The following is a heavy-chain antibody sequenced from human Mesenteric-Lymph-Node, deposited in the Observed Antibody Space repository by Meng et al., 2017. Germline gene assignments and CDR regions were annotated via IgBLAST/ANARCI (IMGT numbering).Heavy chain of an antibody. CDR3: ARDDLYGSGSLESDY. Sequence: SETLSLTCNVSGGSISSYYWTWIRQPPGKGLEWIGSIYHSGSTYYNPSLKSRVTISVDTSKNQFSLKLSSVTAADTAVYYCARDDLYGSGSLESDYWGQGTLVTVSS. V-gene: IGHV4-38-2*02. CDR1: GGSISSYY. J-gene: IGHJ4*02. D-gene: IGHD3-10*01. CDR2: IYHSGST.